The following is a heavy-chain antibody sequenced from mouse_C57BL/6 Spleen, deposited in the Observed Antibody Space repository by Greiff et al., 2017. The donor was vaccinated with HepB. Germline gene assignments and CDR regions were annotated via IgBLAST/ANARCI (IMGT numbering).Heavy chain of an antibody. Sequence: EVKLMASGGGFVQPGGSMKLSCPASGFTFSDAWMDWVRQSPEKGLEWVAEIRNKANNYATYYAESVKGRFTISRDDSKSSVYLQMTSLRAEDTVIYYCYYDVHYGGYAMDYWGQGTSVTVSS. CDR1: GFTFSDAW. V-gene: IGHV6-6*01. CDR3: YYDVHYGGYAMDY. CDR2: IRNKANNYAT. J-gene: IGHJ4*01. D-gene: IGHD2-4*01.